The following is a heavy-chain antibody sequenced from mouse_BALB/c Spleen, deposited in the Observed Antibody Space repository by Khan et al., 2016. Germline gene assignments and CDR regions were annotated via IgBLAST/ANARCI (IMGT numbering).Heavy chain of an antibody. CDR3: ASGVYYYGTSYGFAY. J-gene: IGHJ3*01. Sequence: QVQLQQPGSVLVRPGASVKLSCKASGYTFTSSWMHWAKQRPGQGLEWIGEFHPNSGNTNYNETFKGKATLTVDTSSSTAYVDLSSLTSEDSAVDYCASGVYYYGTSYGFAYWGQGTLVTVSA. CDR2: FHPNSGNT. V-gene: IGHV1S130*01. D-gene: IGHD1-1*01. CDR1: GYTFTSSW.